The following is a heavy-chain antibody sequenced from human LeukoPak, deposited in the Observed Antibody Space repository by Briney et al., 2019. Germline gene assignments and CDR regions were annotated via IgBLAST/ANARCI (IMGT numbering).Heavy chain of an antibody. V-gene: IGHV3-30-3*01. CDR1: GFTFSSYA. J-gene: IGHJ4*02. CDR2: ISYDGSNK. D-gene: IGHD5-12*01. Sequence: GRSLRLSCAASGFTFSSYAMHWVRQAPGKGLEWVAVISYDGSNKYYADSVKGRFTISRDNSKNTLYLQMNSLRAEDTAVYYCAGGRATTLDYWGQGTLVTVSS. CDR3: AGGRATTLDY.